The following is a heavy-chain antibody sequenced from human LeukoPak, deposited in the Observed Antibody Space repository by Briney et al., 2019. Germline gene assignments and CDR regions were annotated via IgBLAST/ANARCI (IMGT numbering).Heavy chain of an antibody. CDR3: ARSAGGYRNVDFDY. D-gene: IGHD4-11*01. CDR1: GYTFTSYG. J-gene: IGHJ4*02. CDR2: ISAYNGNT. Sequence: ASVKVSCKASGYTFTSYGISWVRQAPGQGLDWMGWISAYNGNTNYAQKLQGRVTMTTDTSTSTAYMELRSLRSDDTAVYYCARSAGGYRNVDFDYWGQGTLVTVSS. V-gene: IGHV1-18*01.